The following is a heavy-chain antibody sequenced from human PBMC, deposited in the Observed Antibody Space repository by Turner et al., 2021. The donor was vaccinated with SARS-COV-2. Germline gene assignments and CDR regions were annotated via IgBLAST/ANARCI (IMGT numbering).Heavy chain of an antibody. V-gene: IGHV3-21*02. CDR1: GFTCRSYS. CDR3: ARWHYFDSSGYYTQAFDI. CDR2: ISSSSSYI. Sequence: EVQLVESGGGLVKPGGSLRLSCAASGFTCRSYSINWVRQAPGKGLEWVSSISSSSSYIYYADAVKGRFTIPRDNPKNSLYLQMNSLRAEDTAVYYCARWHYFDSSGYYTQAFDIWGQGTMVTVSS. J-gene: IGHJ3*02. D-gene: IGHD3-22*01.